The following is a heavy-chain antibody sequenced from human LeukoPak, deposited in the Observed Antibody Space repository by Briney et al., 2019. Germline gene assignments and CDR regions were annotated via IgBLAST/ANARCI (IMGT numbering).Heavy chain of an antibody. J-gene: IGHJ4*02. CDR2: IYYSGST. CDR1: GGSISSGDYY. V-gene: IGHV4-30-4*01. CDR3: ARGEYYYDSSGYYYY. D-gene: IGHD3-22*01. Sequence: PSETLSLTCTVSGGSISSGDYYWSWIRQPPGKGLEWIGYIYYSGSTYYNPSLKSRVTISVDTSKNQFFLKLSSVTAADTAVYYCARGEYYYDSSGYYYYWGQGTLVTVSS.